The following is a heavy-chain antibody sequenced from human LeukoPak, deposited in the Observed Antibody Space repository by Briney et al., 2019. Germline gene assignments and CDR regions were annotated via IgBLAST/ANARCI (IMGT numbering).Heavy chain of an antibody. D-gene: IGHD2-2*01. CDR1: GYTFTSYG. Sequence: RASVKVSCKASGYTFTSYGISWVQQAPGQGLEWMGWISAYNGNTNYAQKLQGRVTMTTDTSTSTAYMELRSLRSDDTAVYYCARYCSSTSCYFGTPDYWGQGTLVTVSS. CDR2: ISAYNGNT. V-gene: IGHV1-18*01. CDR3: ARYCSSTSCYFGTPDY. J-gene: IGHJ4*02.